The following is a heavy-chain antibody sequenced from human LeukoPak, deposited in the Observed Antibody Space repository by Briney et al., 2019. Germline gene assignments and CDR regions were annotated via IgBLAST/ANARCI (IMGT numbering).Heavy chain of an antibody. V-gene: IGHV5-10-1*01. CDR2: IDPSDSYT. CDR1: GYSFTSYW. CDR3: AKGLDDYGDSPFDY. J-gene: IGHJ4*02. D-gene: IGHD4-17*01. Sequence: GESLKISCKGSGYSFTSYWISWVRQMPGKGLEWMGRIDPSDSYTNYSPSFQGHVTISADKSISTAYLQSSSLKASDTAMYYCAKGLDDYGDSPFDYWGQGTLVTVSS.